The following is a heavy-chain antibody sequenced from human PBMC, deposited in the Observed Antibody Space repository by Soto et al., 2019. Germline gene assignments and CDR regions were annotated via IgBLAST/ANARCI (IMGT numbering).Heavy chain of an antibody. CDR3: AKDRAGTTAFDY. J-gene: IGHJ4*02. CDR2: ITESGGRT. Sequence: GGSLRLSCADSGFTFSSYAMSWVRQAPGKGLEWVSAITESGGRTFYADSVKGRFTISRDNSKNTLYLQMNSLRAEATAVYYCAKDRAGTTAFDYWGQGALVTVSS. V-gene: IGHV3-23*01. CDR1: GFTFSSYA. D-gene: IGHD1-7*01.